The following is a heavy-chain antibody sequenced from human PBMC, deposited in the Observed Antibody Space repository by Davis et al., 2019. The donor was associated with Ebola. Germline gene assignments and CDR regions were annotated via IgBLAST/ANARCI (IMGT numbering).Heavy chain of an antibody. J-gene: IGHJ4*02. CDR2: IYYSGST. V-gene: IGHV4-39*01. D-gene: IGHD2-8*02. Sequence: PGGSLRLSCTVSGGSISSSSYYWGWIRQPPGKGLEWIGSIYYSGSTYYNPSLKSRVTISVDTSKNQFSLKLSSVTAADTAVYYCARSLDCTGGVCYTVDSPGFDYWGQGTLVTVSS. CDR1: GGSISSSSYY. CDR3: ARSLDCTGGVCYTVDSPGFDY.